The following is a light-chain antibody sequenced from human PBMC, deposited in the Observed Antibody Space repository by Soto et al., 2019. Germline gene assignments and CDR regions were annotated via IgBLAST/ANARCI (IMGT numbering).Light chain of an antibody. CDR3: QQSSSNPLT. CDR2: SAS. Sequence: DIQMTQSPSSLSASVADRVTITCRASQSISSYLNWYQQKPGKAPTLLIYSASSLPSGVPSRFSGSGSGTDFTLIISSLHPEDFATYYCQQSSSNPLTFGGGTRVE. J-gene: IGKJ4*02. CDR1: QSISSY. V-gene: IGKV1-39*01.